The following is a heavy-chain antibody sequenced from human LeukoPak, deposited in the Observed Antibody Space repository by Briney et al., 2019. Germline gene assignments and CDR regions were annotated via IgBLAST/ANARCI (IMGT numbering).Heavy chain of an antibody. Sequence: ASVKVSCKASGYTFTSYGISWVRQAPGQGLEWMGWISAYNGNTNYAQKLQGRVTMTTDTSTSTAYMELRSLRSDDTAVYYCATEKHVDIVATGEAFDIWGQGTMVTVSS. CDR2: ISAYNGNT. CDR1: GYTFTSYG. V-gene: IGHV1-18*01. J-gene: IGHJ3*02. CDR3: ATEKHVDIVATGEAFDI. D-gene: IGHD5-12*01.